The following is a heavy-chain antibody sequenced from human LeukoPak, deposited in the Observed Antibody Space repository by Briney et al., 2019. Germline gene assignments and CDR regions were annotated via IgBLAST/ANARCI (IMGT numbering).Heavy chain of an antibody. J-gene: IGHJ4*02. V-gene: IGHV1-46*01. CDR1: GYTLTELS. D-gene: IGHD3-10*01. CDR2: INPSGGST. Sequence: ASVKVSCKVSGYTLTELSMHWVRQAPGKGLEWMGIINPSGGSTSYAQKFQGRVTMTRDTSTSTVYMELSSLRSEDTAVYYCAREAGDYWGQGTLVTVSS. CDR3: AREAGDY.